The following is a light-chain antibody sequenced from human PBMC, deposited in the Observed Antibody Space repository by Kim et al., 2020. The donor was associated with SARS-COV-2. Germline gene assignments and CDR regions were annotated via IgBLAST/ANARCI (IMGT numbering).Light chain of an antibody. CDR1: SGSIASDY. CDR2: ENY. J-gene: IGLJ3*02. CDR3: QSYDTSDQV. V-gene: IGLV6-57*04. Sequence: NFTLTQPHSVSESPGKTVTISCTRSSGSIASDYVQWYQQRPGSAPTTVIYENYQRPSGVPDRFSGSIDRSSNSASLTISGLRTEDEADYYCQSYDTSDQVFGGGTQLTVL.